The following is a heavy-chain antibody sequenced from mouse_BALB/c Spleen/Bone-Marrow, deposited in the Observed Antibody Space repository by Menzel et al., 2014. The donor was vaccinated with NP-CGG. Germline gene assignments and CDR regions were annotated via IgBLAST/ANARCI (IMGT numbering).Heavy chain of an antibody. CDR1: GSTFSDYP. CDR3: AMITTFTY. D-gene: IGHD2-4*01. V-gene: IGHV5-6-5*01. J-gene: IGHJ3*01. CDR2: ISSGGTT. Sequence: DVMLVESGGGLVKPGGSLKLSCAASGSTFSDYPMSWVRQTPEKRLEWVASISSGGTTYYLDSVKGRFTISRDNARNTLYLQMSSLRSEDTAMYYCAMITTFTYWGQGTLVSVSA.